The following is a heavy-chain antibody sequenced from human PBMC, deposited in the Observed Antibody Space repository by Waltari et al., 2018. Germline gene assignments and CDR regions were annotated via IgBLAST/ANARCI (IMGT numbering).Heavy chain of an antibody. Sequence: QVQLVQSGAEVKKPGASVKVSCKTSGYTFTGSYMYWVRQAPAQGLEWMGWINPYSGGTAYAQKFQGRVTLTRDTSISTAYMELNRLISDDSAMYYCATAPDAFQIINWGQGTLVTVSS. CDR3: ATAPDAFQIIN. V-gene: IGHV1-2*02. D-gene: IGHD2-2*01. CDR1: GYTFTGSY. J-gene: IGHJ4*02. CDR2: INPYSGGT.